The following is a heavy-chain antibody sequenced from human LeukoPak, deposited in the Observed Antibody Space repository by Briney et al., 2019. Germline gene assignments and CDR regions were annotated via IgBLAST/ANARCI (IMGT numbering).Heavy chain of an antibody. CDR1: GFTVSSNY. CDR3: ARSCSGGSCYSVWYFDL. V-gene: IGHV3-53*01. J-gene: IGHJ2*01. D-gene: IGHD2-15*01. CDR2: IYSGGST. Sequence: PGGSLRLSCAASGFTVSSNYMSWVRQAPGKGLEWVSVIYSGGSTYYADSVKGRFTISRDNSKNTLYLQMNSLRAEDTAVYYCARSCSGGSCYSVWYFDLWGRGTLVTVSS.